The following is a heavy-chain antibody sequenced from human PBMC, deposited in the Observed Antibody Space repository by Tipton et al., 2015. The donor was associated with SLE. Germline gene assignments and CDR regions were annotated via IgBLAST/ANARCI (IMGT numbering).Heavy chain of an antibody. D-gene: IGHD2-2*01. CDR2: IYYSGST. V-gene: IGHV4-31*03. J-gene: IGHJ6*03. Sequence: TLSLTCSVSDDSISNYYWSWIRQHPGKGLEWIGYIYYSGSTYYNPSLKSRVTISVDTSKNQFSLKLSSVTAADTAVYYCAREGCSSTSCYGYYYMDVWGKGTTATVPS. CDR1: DDSISNYY. CDR3: AREGCSSTSCYGYYYMDV.